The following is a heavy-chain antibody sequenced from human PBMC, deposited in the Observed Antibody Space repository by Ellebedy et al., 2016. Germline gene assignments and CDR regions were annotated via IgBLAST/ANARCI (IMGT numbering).Heavy chain of an antibody. V-gene: IGHV4-59*02. J-gene: IGHJ3*01. CDR3: AKWNGGWYAFDV. Sequence: SETLSLTCNVAGGSVSSDYWNWIRRPPGKGLEWIGYVFHTGTTNYNPSLKSRVTMSVDTSKSQVSLRPTSVTAADTAVYYCAKWNGGWYAFDVWGQGTMVTVSS. CDR1: GGSVSSDY. D-gene: IGHD1-1*01. CDR2: VFHTGTT.